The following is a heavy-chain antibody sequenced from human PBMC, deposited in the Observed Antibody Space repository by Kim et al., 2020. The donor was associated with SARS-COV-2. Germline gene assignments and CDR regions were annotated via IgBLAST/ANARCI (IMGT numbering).Heavy chain of an antibody. V-gene: IGHV3-73*01. CDR1: GFTFSGSV. CDR3: IVTSGYNY. Sequence: GGSLRLSCAASGFTFSGSVVHWVRQASGKPLEWVGRIRNKANSYATAYAASVKGRFTISRDDSKNTAYLQMNSLKTEDTAVYYCIVTSGYNYWGQGTLVTVSS. CDR2: IRNKANSYAT. J-gene: IGHJ4*02. D-gene: IGHD3-22*01.